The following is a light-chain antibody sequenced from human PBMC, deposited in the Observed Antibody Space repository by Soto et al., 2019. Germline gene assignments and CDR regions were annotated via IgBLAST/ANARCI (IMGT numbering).Light chain of an antibody. J-gene: IGLJ2*01. Sequence: QSALTQPASVSGSPGQSITISCTGSSSDVGSYNLVSWYQQHPGKAPKLMIYEGSKRPLGVSNRFSGSKSGNTASLTISGLQAEDEADYYCCSYAGSNTLVFGGGTKLTVL. CDR3: CSYAGSNTLV. CDR2: EGS. CDR1: SSDVGSYNL. V-gene: IGLV2-23*01.